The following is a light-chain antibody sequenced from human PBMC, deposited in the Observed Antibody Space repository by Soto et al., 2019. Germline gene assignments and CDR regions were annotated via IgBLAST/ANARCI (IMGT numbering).Light chain of an antibody. CDR1: QDFNNY. Sequence: DIQMTQSPSFLSASVGDRVTITCRASQDFNNYLAWYQQKPGEAPKLLMYVASTLQSGVPARSSGSGSGTDFTLTISSLEPEDFAVYYRQQRNNWPPGITFGQGTRLEIK. CDR2: VAS. J-gene: IGKJ5*01. CDR3: QQRNNWPPGIT. V-gene: IGKV1-9*01.